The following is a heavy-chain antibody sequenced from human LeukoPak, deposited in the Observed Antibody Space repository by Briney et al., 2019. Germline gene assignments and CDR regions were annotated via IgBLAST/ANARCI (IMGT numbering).Heavy chain of an antibody. V-gene: IGHV5-51*01. CDR3: ARLPYCSSATCHNNWFDS. CDR1: GYSFISYW. D-gene: IGHD2-2*01. Sequence: GESLKISCKGSGYSFISYWLGWVRQMPGKGLEWMGIIYPGDSDTRYSPSFQGQVTISADKSISTAYLQWSSLKDSDTAMYYCARLPYCSSATCHNNWFDSWGQGTLVTVSS. J-gene: IGHJ5*01. CDR2: IYPGDSDT.